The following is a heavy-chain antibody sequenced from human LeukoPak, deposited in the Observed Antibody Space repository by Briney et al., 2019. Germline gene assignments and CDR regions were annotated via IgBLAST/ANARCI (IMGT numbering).Heavy chain of an antibody. J-gene: IGHJ4*02. D-gene: IGHD2-15*01. V-gene: IGHV5-51*01. CDR1: GYIFTSYW. Sequence: GESLKISCKSSGYIFTSYWIGWVRQMPGKGLEWMGIIYPGDSDTKYGPSFQGQVTISADKSISTAYLQWSSLKASDTAMYYCARGSLASSGGSFFDYWGQGTLVTVSS. CDR2: IYPGDSDT. CDR3: ARGSLASSGGSFFDY.